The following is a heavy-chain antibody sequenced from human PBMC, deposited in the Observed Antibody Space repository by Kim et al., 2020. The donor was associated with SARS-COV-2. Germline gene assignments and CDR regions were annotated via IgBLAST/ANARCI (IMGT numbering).Heavy chain of an antibody. CDR2: DK. Sequence: DKRYSPSLKSRLTITKDTSKNQVVLTMTNMDPVDTATYYCAHFVAVYYFDYWGQGTLVTVSS. V-gene: IGHV2-5*01. CDR3: AHFVAVYYFDY. J-gene: IGHJ4*02.